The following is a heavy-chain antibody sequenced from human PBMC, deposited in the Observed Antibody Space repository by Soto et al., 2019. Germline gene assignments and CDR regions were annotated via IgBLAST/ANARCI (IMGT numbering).Heavy chain of an antibody. CDR3: ARDLCSGGSCYSPYWFDP. CDR1: GYTFTGYY. CDR2: INPNSGGT. J-gene: IGHJ5*02. D-gene: IGHD2-15*01. V-gene: IGHV1-2*04. Sequence: QVQLVQSGAEVKKPGASVKVSCKASGYTFTGYYMHWVRQAPGQGLEWMGWINPNSGGTNYAQQFQGWVTMTRDTSISTAYIELSRLRSDETAVYYCARDLCSGGSCYSPYWFDPWGHGTLVTVSA.